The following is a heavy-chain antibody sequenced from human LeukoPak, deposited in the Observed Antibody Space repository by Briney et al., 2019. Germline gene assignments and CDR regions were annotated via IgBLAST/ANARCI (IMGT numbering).Heavy chain of an antibody. D-gene: IGHD4-11*01. CDR1: GGSISSYY. CDR3: ARHHSNYEYYFDY. Sequence: PSETLSLTCTVSGGSISSYYWSWIRQPPGKGLEWIGYIYYSGSTNYNPSLKSRVTISVDTSKNQFSLKLSSVTAADTAVYYCARHHSNYEYYFDYWGQGTLVTVSS. V-gene: IGHV4-59*08. J-gene: IGHJ4*02. CDR2: IYYSGST.